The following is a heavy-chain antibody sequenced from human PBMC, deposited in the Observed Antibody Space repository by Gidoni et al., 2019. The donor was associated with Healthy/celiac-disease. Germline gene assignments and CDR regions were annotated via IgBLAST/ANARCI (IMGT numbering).Heavy chain of an antibody. D-gene: IGHD4-17*01. Sequence: QVQLVESGGGVVQPGRSLRLPCAASGFTFSSYGMHWVRQAPGKGLEWVAVIWYDGSNKYYADSVKGRFTISRDNSKNTLYLQMNSLRAEDTAVYYCASDSTVTLFDYWGQGTLVTVSS. V-gene: IGHV3-33*01. CDR1: GFTFSSYG. J-gene: IGHJ4*02. CDR2: IWYDGSNK. CDR3: ASDSTVTLFDY.